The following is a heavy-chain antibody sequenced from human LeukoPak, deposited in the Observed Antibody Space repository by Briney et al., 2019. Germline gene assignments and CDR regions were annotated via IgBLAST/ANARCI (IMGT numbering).Heavy chain of an antibody. J-gene: IGHJ4*02. CDR1: GFTFSSYA. CDR2: ISGSGGST. V-gene: IGHV3-23*01. CDR3: AGAMTYYYGSGSSY. Sequence: GGSLRLSCAASGFTFSSYAMSWVRQAPGKGLEWVSAISGSGGSTYYADSVKGRFTISRDNSKNTLYLQMNSLRAEDTAVYYCAGAMTYYYGSGSSYWGQGTLVTVSS. D-gene: IGHD3-10*01.